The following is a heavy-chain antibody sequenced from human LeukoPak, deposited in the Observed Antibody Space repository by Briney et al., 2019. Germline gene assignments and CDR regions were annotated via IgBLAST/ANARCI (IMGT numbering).Heavy chain of an antibody. CDR1: GFTFSSYS. CDR3: ARGPSTFDI. V-gene: IGHV3-23*01. CDR2: ISGSGSST. Sequence: GGSLRLSCAASGFTFSSYSMNWVRQAPGKGLECVSAISGSGSSTYYGDSVRGRFTVSRDNSKNTLYLQMNSLRVEDTALYYCARGPSTFDIWGQGTMVTVSS. D-gene: IGHD3-16*01. J-gene: IGHJ3*02.